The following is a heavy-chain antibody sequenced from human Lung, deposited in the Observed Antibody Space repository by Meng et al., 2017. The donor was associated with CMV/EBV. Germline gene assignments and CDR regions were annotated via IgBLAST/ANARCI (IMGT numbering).Heavy chain of an antibody. Sequence: SXXVSXKTSGGTFRSNAIAWVRQAPGQGPEWMGGINPMFGTPKYAQKFQGRVTINADESTSTVSLEVNSLRSEDTAVYYCARAAVVVLGGALGSMDVWGQGTPVPVSS. CDR3: ARAAVVVLGGALGSMDV. D-gene: IGHD2-21*01. V-gene: IGHV1-69*13. CDR2: INPMFGTP. CDR1: GGTFRSNA. J-gene: IGHJ6*02.